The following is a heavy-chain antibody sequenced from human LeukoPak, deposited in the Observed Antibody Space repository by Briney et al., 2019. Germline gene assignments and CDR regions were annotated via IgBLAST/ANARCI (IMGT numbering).Heavy chain of an antibody. CDR2: ISSSSSNI. J-gene: IGHJ4*02. V-gene: IGHV3-21*01. CDR3: ARDLFAMTQWEQLGY. Sequence: GGSLRLSCAASGFTFSSYSMNWVRQAPGKGLEWVSSISSSSSNIYYADSVKGRFTISRDNAKNSLFLQMNSLRAEDTAVYYCARDLFAMTQWEQLGYWGQGTLVTVSS. CDR1: GFTFSSYS. D-gene: IGHD1-26*01.